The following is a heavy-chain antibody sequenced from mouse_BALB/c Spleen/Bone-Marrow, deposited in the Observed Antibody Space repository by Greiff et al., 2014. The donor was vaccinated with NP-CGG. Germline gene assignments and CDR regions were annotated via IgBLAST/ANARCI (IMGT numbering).Heavy chain of an antibody. D-gene: IGHD2-4*01. J-gene: IGHJ3*01. CDR3: ARFFYDYDGPWFAY. CDR2: INPSSGYT. V-gene: IGHV1-4*01. Sequence: VQGVESGAELARPGASVKMSCKASGYTFTSYTMHWVKQRPGQGLEWIGYINPSSGYTNYNQKFKDKATLTADKSSSTAYMQLSSLTSEDSAVYYCARFFYDYDGPWFAYWGQGTLVTVSA. CDR1: GYTFTSYT.